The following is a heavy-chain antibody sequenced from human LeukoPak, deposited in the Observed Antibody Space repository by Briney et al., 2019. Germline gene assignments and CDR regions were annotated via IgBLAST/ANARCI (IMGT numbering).Heavy chain of an antibody. J-gene: IGHJ4*02. CDR1: GFTFSSYS. Sequence: PGRCPRLSCAASGFTFSSYSIHWVRQAPGKGLEWVAIIWYDGSNKYYADSVKGRFTVSRDNSNNTLNLQMNSLRAEDTAVYYCARVTSSGWYVDYWGQGNLGSVSS. V-gene: IGHV3-33*01. D-gene: IGHD6-19*01. CDR3: ARVTSSGWYVDY. CDR2: IWYDGSNK.